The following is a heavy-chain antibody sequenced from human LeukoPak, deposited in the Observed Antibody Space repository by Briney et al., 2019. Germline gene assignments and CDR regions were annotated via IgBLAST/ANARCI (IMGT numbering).Heavy chain of an antibody. Sequence: SVKVSCKASGGTFSSYAISWVRQAPGQGLEWMGGIIPMFGTPNYAQKFQGRVTIIADESTSTAYMELRSLRSDDTAVYYCARLVNTAMVSFSDYWGQGTLVTVSS. CDR2: IIPMFGTP. CDR3: ARLVNTAMVSFSDY. J-gene: IGHJ4*02. D-gene: IGHD5-18*01. CDR1: GGTFSSYA. V-gene: IGHV1-69*13.